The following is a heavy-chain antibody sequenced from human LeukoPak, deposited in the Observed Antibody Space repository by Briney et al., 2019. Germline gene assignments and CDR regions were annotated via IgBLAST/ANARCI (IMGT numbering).Heavy chain of an antibody. V-gene: IGHV7-4-1*02. D-gene: IGHD3-3*01. Sequence: ASVKVSCKASGYTFTSYAMNWVRQAPGQGLEWMGWINTNTGNPTYAQGFTGRFVLSLDTSVSTAYLQISSLKAEDTAVYYCARSATDYDFWSGYSVYFDYWGQGTLVTVSS. CDR2: INTNTGNP. J-gene: IGHJ4*02. CDR3: ARSATDYDFWSGYSVYFDY. CDR1: GYTFTSYA.